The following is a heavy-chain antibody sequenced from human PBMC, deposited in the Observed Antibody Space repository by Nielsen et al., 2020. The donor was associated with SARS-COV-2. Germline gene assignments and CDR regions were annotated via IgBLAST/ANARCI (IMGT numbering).Heavy chain of an antibody. D-gene: IGHD6-13*01. V-gene: IGHV3-53*01. CDR1: GFTVSSNY. CDR3: ARESGSSSWDVGAFDI. CDR2: IYSGGST. Sequence: GGSLRLSCAASGFTVSSNYMSWVRQAPGKRLEWVSVIYSGGSTYYADSVKGRFTISRDNSKNTLYLQMNSLRAEDTAVYYCARESGSSSWDVGAFDIWGQGTMVTVSS. J-gene: IGHJ3*02.